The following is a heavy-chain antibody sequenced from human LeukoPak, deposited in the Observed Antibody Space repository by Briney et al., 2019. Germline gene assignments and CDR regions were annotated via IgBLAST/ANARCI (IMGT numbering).Heavy chain of an antibody. Sequence: SETLSLTCTVSGGSISSSSYYWGWIRQPPGKGLEWIGGIYYSGSTYYNPSLKSRVTISVDTSKNQFSLKLSSVTAADTAVYYCATTMIVVVITSGDAFDIWGQGTMVTVSS. V-gene: IGHV4-39*07. CDR3: ATTMIVVVITSGDAFDI. D-gene: IGHD3-22*01. J-gene: IGHJ3*02. CDR1: GGSISSSSYY. CDR2: IYYSGST.